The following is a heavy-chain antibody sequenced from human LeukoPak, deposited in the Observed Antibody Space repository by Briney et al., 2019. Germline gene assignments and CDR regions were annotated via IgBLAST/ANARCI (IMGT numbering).Heavy chain of an antibody. V-gene: IGHV3-30*02. Sequence: GSLRLSCAASGFTFSSYGMHWVRQAPGKGLEWVAFIRYDGSNKYFADSVKGRFTISRDNYKNTLYLQMNSLRAEDTAVYYCAKSKGGDSSWTYYYYYYMDVWGKGTTVTISS. J-gene: IGHJ6*03. CDR1: GFTFSSYG. D-gene: IGHD6-13*01. CDR3: AKSKGGDSSWTYYYYYYMDV. CDR2: IRYDGSNK.